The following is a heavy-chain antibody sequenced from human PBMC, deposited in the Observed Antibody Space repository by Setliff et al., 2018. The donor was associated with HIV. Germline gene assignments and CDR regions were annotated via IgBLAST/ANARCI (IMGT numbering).Heavy chain of an antibody. Sequence: SETLSLTCSVYGTSFSDHYWRWVRQTPGKGLEWIGEMNQSGTTNYNPSLKSRVTMSIDTSERQFSLKLTSVTAAATAGYYCVRWYYCVSGACYRADYWGQGTMVTVSS. CDR3: VRWYYCVSGACYRADY. D-gene: IGHD2-21*02. CDR2: MNQSGTT. V-gene: IGHV4-34*01. J-gene: IGHJ4*02. CDR1: GTSFSDHY.